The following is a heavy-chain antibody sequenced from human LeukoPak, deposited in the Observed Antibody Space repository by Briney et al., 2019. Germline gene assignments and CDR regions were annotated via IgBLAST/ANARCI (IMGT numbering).Heavy chain of an antibody. D-gene: IGHD3-10*01. J-gene: IGHJ3*02. V-gene: IGHV4-59*08. Sequence: SETLSLTCTVSGGSITSYHYSWIRQPPGKGLEWIGYIYYSGNTNYNPSLKSRVTISVDTSKNQFSLKLSSVTAADTAVYYCASHYFDDAFDIWGRGTMVTVSS. CDR1: GGSITSYH. CDR3: ASHYFDDAFDI. CDR2: IYYSGNT.